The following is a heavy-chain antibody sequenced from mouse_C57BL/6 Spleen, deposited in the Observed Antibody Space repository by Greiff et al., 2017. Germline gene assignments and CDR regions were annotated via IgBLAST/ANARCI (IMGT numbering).Heavy chain of an antibody. V-gene: IGHV14-4*01. CDR2: IDPENGDT. CDR3: TTVYYGSSYGYFDY. J-gene: IGHJ2*01. CDR1: GFNIKDDY. Sequence: VQLQQSGAELVRPGASVKLSCTASGFNIKDDYMHWVKQRPEQGLEWIGWIDPENGDTEYASKFQGKATMTADTSSNTAYLQLSSLTSEDTAVYYCTTVYYGSSYGYFDYWGQGTTLTVSS. D-gene: IGHD1-1*01.